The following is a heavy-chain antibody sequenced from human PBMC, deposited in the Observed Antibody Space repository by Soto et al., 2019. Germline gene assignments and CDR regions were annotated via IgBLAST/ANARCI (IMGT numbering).Heavy chain of an antibody. J-gene: IGHJ4*02. CDR1: GFSLGTHGVA. CDR2: IYWDDDK. V-gene: IGHV2-5*02. D-gene: IGHD2-15*01. Sequence: QITLKESGPTLVKPTQTLTLTCTFSGFSLGTHGVAVGWVRQPAGKALEWLALIYWDDDKYYSASLNSRLTITKDTSKNQVVLTMTNMDPVDTGTYSCAHAMLYCTGGSCSTCFDSWGQGTLVTVSS. CDR3: AHAMLYCTGGSCSTCFDS.